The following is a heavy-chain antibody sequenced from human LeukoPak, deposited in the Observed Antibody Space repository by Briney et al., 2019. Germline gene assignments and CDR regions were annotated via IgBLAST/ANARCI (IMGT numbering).Heavy chain of an antibody. CDR2: IYYSGST. J-gene: IGHJ4*02. CDR3: ARGKRVGIKIAVAGKGFAFDY. V-gene: IGHV4-39*01. Sequence: SETLSLTCTVSGGSISSSSYYWGWIRQPPGKGLEWIGSIYYSGSTYYNPSLKSRVTISVDTSKNQFSLKLSSVTAADTAVYYCARGKRVGIKIAVAGKGFAFDYWGQGTLVTVSS. D-gene: IGHD6-19*01. CDR1: GGSISSSSYY.